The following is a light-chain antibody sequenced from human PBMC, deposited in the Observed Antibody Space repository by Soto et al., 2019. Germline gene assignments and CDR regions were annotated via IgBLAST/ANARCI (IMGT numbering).Light chain of an antibody. J-gene: IGKJ1*01. Sequence: EIVLTQSPGTLSLYPGERATLSCRASQSVPNSYLAWYQQKPGQAPRLLIYGASSRATGIPVRFSGSGSGTDFTLTISRLEPEDFAVYYCQRYGTSTTFGQGTKVDI. CDR1: QSVPNSY. CDR3: QRYGTSTT. V-gene: IGKV3-20*01. CDR2: GAS.